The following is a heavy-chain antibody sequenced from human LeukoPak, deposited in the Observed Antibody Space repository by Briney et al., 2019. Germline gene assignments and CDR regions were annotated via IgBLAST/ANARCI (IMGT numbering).Heavy chain of an antibody. CDR2: INPNSGGT. D-gene: IGHD6-19*01. V-gene: IGHV1-2*02. Sequence: ASVKVSCTASGYTFTGYYMHWVRQAPGQGLEWMGWINPNSGGTNYAQKFQGRVTMTRDTSISTAYMELSRLRSDDTAVYYCARDRLAVDTYWYFDLWGRGTLVTVSS. CDR3: ARDRLAVDTYWYFDL. J-gene: IGHJ2*01. CDR1: GYTFTGYY.